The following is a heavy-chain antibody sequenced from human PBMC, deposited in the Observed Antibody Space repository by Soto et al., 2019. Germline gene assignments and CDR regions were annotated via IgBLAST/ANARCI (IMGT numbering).Heavy chain of an antibody. J-gene: IGHJ6*02. V-gene: IGHV1-18*01. CDR1: GYTFTSYG. D-gene: IGHD6-13*01. Sequence: QVQLVQSGAEVKKPGASVKVSCKASGYTFTSYGISWVRQAPGQGLEWMGWISAYNGNTNYAQKLQGRVTMTTDTSTSTAYMELRSLRSDDTAVYYCAGDGEAAAGTSSSGTPRYHYYGMDVWGQGTTVTVSS. CDR2: ISAYNGNT. CDR3: AGDGEAAAGTSSSGTPRYHYYGMDV.